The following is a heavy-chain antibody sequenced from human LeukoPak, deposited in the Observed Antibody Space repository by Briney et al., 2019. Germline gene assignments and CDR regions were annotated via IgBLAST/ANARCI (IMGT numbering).Heavy chain of an antibody. J-gene: IGHJ4*02. CDR2: IIPIFGTA. CDR1: GGTFSSYA. Sequence: SVKVSCKASGGTFSSYAISWVRQAPGQGLEWMGGIIPIFGTANYAQKFQGRVTITADESTSTAYMELSSLRSEDTAVYYCARGPLAIGAFDYWGQGTLVTVSS. CDR3: ARGPLAIGAFDY. V-gene: IGHV1-69*13. D-gene: IGHD3-16*01.